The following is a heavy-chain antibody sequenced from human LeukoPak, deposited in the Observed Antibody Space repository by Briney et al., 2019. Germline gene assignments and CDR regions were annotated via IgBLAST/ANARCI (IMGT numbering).Heavy chain of an antibody. V-gene: IGHV3-23*01. CDR2: ISSSGDAT. CDR3: AKDPRAMGRHFFVD. J-gene: IGHJ4*01. Sequence: GGSLRLSCVGSGFTFNAYAMSWVRQRPGKGPEWVSMISSSGDATDYAESVKDRLSISRDNAKKTLYLQINDPRGDDTAIYYCAKDPRAMGRHFFVDWGQGSLVIVSS. CDR1: GFTFNAYA. D-gene: IGHD3-16*01.